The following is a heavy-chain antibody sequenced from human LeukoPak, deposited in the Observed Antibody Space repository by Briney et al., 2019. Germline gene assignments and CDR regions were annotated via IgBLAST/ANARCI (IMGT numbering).Heavy chain of an antibody. D-gene: IGHD6-13*01. Sequence: TGGSLRLSCAASGFNFSPYGMHWVRQPPGKGLEWVALISYDGSNKYFADSVKGRFTISRENSKNTLYLQMNSLRAEDTAVYYCATRAPIAAAGLDYWGQGTLVTVSS. CDR2: ISYDGSNK. V-gene: IGHV3-30*03. CDR1: GFNFSPYG. J-gene: IGHJ4*02. CDR3: ATRAPIAAAGLDY.